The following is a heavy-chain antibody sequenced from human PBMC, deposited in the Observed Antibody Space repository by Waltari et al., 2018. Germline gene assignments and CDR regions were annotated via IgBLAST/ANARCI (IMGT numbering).Heavy chain of an antibody. CDR2: SSCTVAT. CDR3: ATYIGASRGTAAFDV. D-gene: IGHD5-12*01. J-gene: IGHJ3*01. V-gene: IGHV4-39*01. Sequence: GGTRDPRRRGLEGICTSSCTVATYSSPSLRSRVTIFRATSKNQLSLKLGSVTAADTALYYCATYIGASRGTAAFDVWGQGTMATVSS.